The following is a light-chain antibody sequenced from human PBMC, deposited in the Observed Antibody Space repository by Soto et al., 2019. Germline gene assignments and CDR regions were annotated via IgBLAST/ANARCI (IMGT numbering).Light chain of an antibody. CDR3: QQYQSLT. CDR1: QSVSSSY. J-gene: IGKJ4*01. V-gene: IGKV3-20*01. Sequence: EIVMTQSPATLSVSPGERATVSFRASQSVSSSYLAWYQHKPGQAPRLLIHGASSRVTGIPDRFSGSGSGTDFTLTITRLEPEDFAVYYCQQYQSLTFGGGTKVDIK. CDR2: GAS.